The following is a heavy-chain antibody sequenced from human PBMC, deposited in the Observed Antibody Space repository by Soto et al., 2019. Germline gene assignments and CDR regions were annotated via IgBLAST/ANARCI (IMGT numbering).Heavy chain of an antibody. J-gene: IGHJ4*02. CDR3: ARDPYYYDSSGYLTL. Sequence: ASVKVSCKASGYTFTGYYMHWVRQSPGQVLEWMGWINPNSGGTNYAQKFQGRVTMTRDTSISTAYMELSRLRSDDTAVYYCARDPYYYDSSGYLTLWGQGTLVTVSS. V-gene: IGHV1-2*02. D-gene: IGHD3-22*01. CDR2: INPNSGGT. CDR1: GYTFTGYY.